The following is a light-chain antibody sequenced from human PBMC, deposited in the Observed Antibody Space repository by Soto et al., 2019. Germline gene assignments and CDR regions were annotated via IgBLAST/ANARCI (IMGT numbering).Light chain of an antibody. CDR1: QTINSNY. CDR3: QQYGNAYS. Sequence: EIVLTQSPGTLSLSPGERATLSCRASQTINSNYLAWYQQKPGQAPRLLIYRASSRATGIPDRFSGSGSGTDFTLTISRLEPEDFAVYHCQQYGNAYSFGQGTKLEIK. J-gene: IGKJ2*03. V-gene: IGKV3-20*01. CDR2: RAS.